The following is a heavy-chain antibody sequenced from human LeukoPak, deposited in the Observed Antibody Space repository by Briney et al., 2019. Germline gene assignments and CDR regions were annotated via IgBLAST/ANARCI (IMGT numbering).Heavy chain of an antibody. CDR3: ARGPHSIYDSSGYYLLPRLDY. CDR2: IWYDGSNK. Sequence: GGSLRLSCAASGFTFSSYGMYWVRQAPGKGLEWVAVIWYDGSNKYYADSVKGRLTISRDNSKNTLYLQMNSLRAEDTAVYYCARGPHSIYDSSGYYLLPRLDYWGQGTLVTVSS. D-gene: IGHD3-22*01. CDR1: GFTFSSYG. J-gene: IGHJ4*02. V-gene: IGHV3-33*01.